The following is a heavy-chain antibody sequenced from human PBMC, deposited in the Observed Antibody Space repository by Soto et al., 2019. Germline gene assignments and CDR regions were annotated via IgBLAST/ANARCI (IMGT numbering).Heavy chain of an antibody. CDR1: GFSFSRFG. J-gene: IGHJ4*02. V-gene: IGHV3-30*18. D-gene: IGHD3-16*02. Sequence: GGSLRLSCAASGFSFSRFGMHWVRQAPGKGLEWVAFNSYDGSNKYYADSVKGRFTISRDSSEKTLYLQMNSLRPEDTAVYYCAKALGELSPESYDYWGQGTLVTVSS. CDR2: NSYDGSNK. CDR3: AKALGELSPESYDY.